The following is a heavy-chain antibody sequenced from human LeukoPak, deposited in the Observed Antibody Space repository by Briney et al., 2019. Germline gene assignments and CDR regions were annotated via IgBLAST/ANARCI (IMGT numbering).Heavy chain of an antibody. J-gene: IGHJ4*02. CDR1: GDTLTSYD. CDR2: RNPNSGTT. Sequence: GASVKVSCKGSGDTLTSYDVNWVRQANGQRLEWMGWRNPNSGTTGYAQKVQGRVTMTRNTYISTAYMELGSLRSADTAVYYCARDGWPYCGGDCSSPVDYWGQGTLVPVFS. D-gene: IGHD2-21*02. CDR3: ARDGWPYCGGDCSSPVDY. V-gene: IGHV1-8*01.